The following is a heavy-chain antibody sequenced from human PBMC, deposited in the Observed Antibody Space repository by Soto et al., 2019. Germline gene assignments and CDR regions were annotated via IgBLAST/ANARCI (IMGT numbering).Heavy chain of an antibody. Sequence: SVKVSCKASGGTFSSYAISWVRQAPGQGLEWMGGIIPIFGTANYAQKFQGRVTITADKSTSTAYMELSSLRSEDTAVYYCARDKVEMATIGKSRWFDPWGQGTLVTVS. D-gene: IGHD5-12*01. CDR1: GGTFSSYA. J-gene: IGHJ5*02. CDR2: IIPIFGTA. V-gene: IGHV1-69*06. CDR3: ARDKVEMATIGKSRWFDP.